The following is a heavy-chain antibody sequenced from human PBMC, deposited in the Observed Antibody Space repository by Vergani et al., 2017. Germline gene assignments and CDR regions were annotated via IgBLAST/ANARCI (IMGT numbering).Heavy chain of an antibody. Sequence: QLQLQESGPGLVKPSETLSLTCTVSGGSISSSSYYWGWIRQPPGKGLEWIGSIYYSGSTYYNPSLKSRVTISVDTSKNQFSLKLSSVTAADTAVYYCARVGANISGRDYWGQGTQVTVSS. CDR1: GGSISSSSYY. V-gene: IGHV4-39*07. J-gene: IGHJ4*02. CDR2: IYYSGST. D-gene: IGHD6-19*01. CDR3: ARVGANISGRDY.